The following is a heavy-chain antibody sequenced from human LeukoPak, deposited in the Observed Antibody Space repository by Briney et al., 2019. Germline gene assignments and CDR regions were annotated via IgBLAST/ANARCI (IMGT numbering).Heavy chain of an antibody. V-gene: IGHV3-48*03. J-gene: IGHJ3*02. CDR2: ISSSGSTI. Sequence: QPGGSLRLSCAASGFTFSSYEMDWVRQAPGKGLEWVSYISSSGSTIYYADSVKGRFTISRDNAKNSLYLQMNSLRAEDTAVYYCARGTDYYGSGSYFWEDAFDIWGQGTMVTVSS. CDR1: GFTFSSYE. D-gene: IGHD3-10*01. CDR3: ARGTDYYGSGSYFWEDAFDI.